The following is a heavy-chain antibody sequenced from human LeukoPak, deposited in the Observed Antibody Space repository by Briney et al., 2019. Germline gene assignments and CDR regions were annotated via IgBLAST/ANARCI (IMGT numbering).Heavy chain of an antibody. CDR2: IYYGGST. J-gene: IGHJ4*02. CDR1: GGSISSGGYY. CDR3: ARVTGHSYFDY. Sequence: SQTLSLTCTVSGGSISSGGYYWSWIRQHPGKGLEWIGYIYYGGSTYYNPSLKSRVTISVDTSKNQFSLKLSSVTAADTAVYSCARVTGHSYFDYWGQGTLVTVSS. V-gene: IGHV4-31*03.